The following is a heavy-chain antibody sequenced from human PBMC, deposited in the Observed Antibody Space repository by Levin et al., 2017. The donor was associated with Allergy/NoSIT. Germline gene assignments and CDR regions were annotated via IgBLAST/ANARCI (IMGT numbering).Heavy chain of an antibody. CDR2: MNPNSGGT. CDR1: GYTFTGYY. Sequence: ASVKVSCKASGYTFTGYYLHWVRQAPGQGFEWMGWMNPNSGGTNYAQKFQGRVTMTSDTSISTAYLELSSLSPDDTAFYYCAINMGSRSAVDYWGQGARVSVSS. J-gene: IGHJ4*02. V-gene: IGHV1-2*02. CDR3: AINMGSRSAVDY. D-gene: IGHD6-13*01.